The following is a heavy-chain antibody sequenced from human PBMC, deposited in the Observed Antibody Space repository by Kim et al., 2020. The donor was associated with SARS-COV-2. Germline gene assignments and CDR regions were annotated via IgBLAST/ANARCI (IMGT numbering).Heavy chain of an antibody. J-gene: IGHJ6*02. CDR3: ARVEQLWLRVRYYYGMDV. CDR1: GFTVSSNY. D-gene: IGHD5-18*01. Sequence: GGSLRLSCAASGFTVSSNYMSWVRQAPGKGLEWGSVIYSGGSTYYADSVKGRFTISRDNSKNTLYLQMNSLRAEDTAVYYCARVEQLWLRVRYYYGMDVWGQGTTVTVSS. CDR2: IYSGGST. V-gene: IGHV3-53*01.